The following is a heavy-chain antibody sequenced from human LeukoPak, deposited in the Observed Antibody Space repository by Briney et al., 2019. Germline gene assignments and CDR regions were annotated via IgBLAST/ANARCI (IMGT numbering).Heavy chain of an antibody. Sequence: GGSLRLSCAASGFTFSSYWVHWVRQAPGKGLVWVSRINSDGSSTSYADSVKGRFTISRDNAKNTLYLQMNSLRGEDTAVYYCVREWGPRGYSYGQKFDYWGQGTLVTVSS. CDR2: INSDGSST. J-gene: IGHJ4*02. CDR1: GFTFSSYW. V-gene: IGHV3-74*01. CDR3: VREWGPRGYSYGQKFDY. D-gene: IGHD5-18*01.